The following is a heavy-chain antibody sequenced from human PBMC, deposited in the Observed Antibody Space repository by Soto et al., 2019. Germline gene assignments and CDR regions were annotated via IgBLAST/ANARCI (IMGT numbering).Heavy chain of an antibody. J-gene: IGHJ4*02. D-gene: IGHD6-19*01. Sequence: EVQLVESGGGLVQPGGSLRLSCAASGFTFSGYSMFWVRQAPGKGLEYVSAIITNGVNTFYAKSVKGRFTISRDNSKNTMYLQMGSLRAEDMAVYYCARGRVEDSSGWATYFDYWGQGTLVTVSS. CDR3: ARGRVEDSSGWATYFDY. CDR2: IITNGVNT. CDR1: GFTFSGYS. V-gene: IGHV3-64*01.